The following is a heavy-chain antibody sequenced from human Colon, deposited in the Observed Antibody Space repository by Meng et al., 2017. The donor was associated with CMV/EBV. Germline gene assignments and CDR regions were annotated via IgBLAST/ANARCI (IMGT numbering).Heavy chain of an antibody. CDR3: VRDLKATSVTTRGLYGMDI. CDR2: MNPNSGGT. V-gene: IGHV1-2*02. D-gene: IGHD4-11*01. J-gene: IGHJ6*02. CDR1: GYTFTAYY. Sequence: ASVKVSCKASGYTFTAYYMLWIRQAPGQGLECMGWMNPNSGGTMPAQKFKGRVTMTRDTSIATAYMELSRLTPDDTAVYYCVRDLKATSVTTRGLYGMDIWGQGTTVPFSS.